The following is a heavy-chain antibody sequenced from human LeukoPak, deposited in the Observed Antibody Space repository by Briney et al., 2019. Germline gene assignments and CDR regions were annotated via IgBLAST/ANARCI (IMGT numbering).Heavy chain of an antibody. CDR2: ISYSGRI. Sequence: SETLSLTCTVSGGPISSHYWSWIRQPPGEGLEWVGYISYSGRINYNPSLKSRVTISVDTSKNQFSLKLSSVTAADTAVYYCASGGAHGFDIWGQGTMVTVSS. CDR1: GGPISSHY. J-gene: IGHJ3*02. D-gene: IGHD2-15*01. CDR3: ASGGAHGFDI. V-gene: IGHV4-59*11.